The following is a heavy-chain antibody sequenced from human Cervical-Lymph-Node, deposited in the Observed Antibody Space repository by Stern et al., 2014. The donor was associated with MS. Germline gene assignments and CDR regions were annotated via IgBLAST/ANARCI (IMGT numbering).Heavy chain of an antibody. D-gene: IGHD3-16*01. J-gene: IGHJ4*02. CDR3: ARGLNPRPDS. Sequence: QLQLQESGPGLVKPSQTLSLTCTVSGASISNAGYYWSWVRQHPGKGLECIGYIYFSGSTYYNPSLESRVTISVDTSKNQFSLTLSSVTAADTAVYYCARGLNPRPDSWGQGTLVTVSS. CDR2: IYFSGST. V-gene: IGHV4-31*03. CDR1: GASISNAGYY.